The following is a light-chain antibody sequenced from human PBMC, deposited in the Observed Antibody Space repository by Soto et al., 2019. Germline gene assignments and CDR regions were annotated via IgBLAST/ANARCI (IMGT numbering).Light chain of an antibody. J-gene: IGLJ2*01. V-gene: IGLV2-14*03. CDR3: SSYTTTNSLL. Sequence: QSALTQPASVSGSPGQSITISCTGTSSDIGVFNYVSWYQQHPGKAPKLIIYDVTNRPSGVSRRFSGSKSGNTASLTISGVQAEDEADFYCSSYTTTNSLLFGGGTKLTVL. CDR1: SSDIGVFNY. CDR2: DVT.